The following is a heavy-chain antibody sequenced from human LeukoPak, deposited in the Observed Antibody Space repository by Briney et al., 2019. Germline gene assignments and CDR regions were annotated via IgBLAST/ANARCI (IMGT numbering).Heavy chain of an antibody. CDR2: INIGGGTT. V-gene: IGHV1-46*01. CDR3: VRDHEYGDNDY. D-gene: IGHD4/OR15-4a*01. Sequence: ASVKVSCKTSGYTFSKYYMHWVRQAPGQGLEWMGIINIGGGTTIYAQKFQGRVTMTRDTSTSTAYMELSSLTPEDTAVYFCVRDHEYGDNDYWGQGTLVTVSS. J-gene: IGHJ4*02. CDR1: GYTFSKYY.